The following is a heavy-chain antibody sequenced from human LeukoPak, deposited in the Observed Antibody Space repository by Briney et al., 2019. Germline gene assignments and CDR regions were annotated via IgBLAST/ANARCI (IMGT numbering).Heavy chain of an antibody. CDR2: IYSDGST. J-gene: IGHJ4*02. Sequence: GGSLRLSCAASGFTVSSNYMSWVRQAPGKGLEWVSVIYSDGSTYYADSVKGRFTVSRNNSKNTLYLQMNILRAEDTAVYYCARDEVYYDSSGYYYGYFDYWGQGTLVTVSS. V-gene: IGHV3-53*01. CDR3: ARDEVYYDSSGYYYGYFDY. CDR1: GFTVSSNY. D-gene: IGHD3-22*01.